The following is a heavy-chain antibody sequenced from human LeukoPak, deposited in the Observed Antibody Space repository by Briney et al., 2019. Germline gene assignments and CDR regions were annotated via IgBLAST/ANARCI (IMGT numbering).Heavy chain of an antibody. Sequence: PSETLSLTCTVSGGSISSSSYYWGWIRQPPGKGLEWIGSIYYSGSTYYNPSLKSRVTISADTSKNQFSLKLSSVTAADTAVYYCAIILGEWELLPPDYWGQGTLVTVSS. CDR1: GGSISSSSYY. D-gene: IGHD1-26*01. V-gene: IGHV4-39*01. CDR2: IYYSGST. CDR3: AIILGEWELLPPDY. J-gene: IGHJ4*02.